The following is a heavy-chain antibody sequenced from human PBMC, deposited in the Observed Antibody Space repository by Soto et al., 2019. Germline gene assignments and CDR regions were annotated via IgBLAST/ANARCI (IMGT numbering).Heavy chain of an antibody. CDR2: IYYSGST. V-gene: IGHV4-59*01. CDR3: ARERRGCSTTSCYSYGLDV. D-gene: IGHD2-2*01. J-gene: IGHJ6*02. CDR1: GGSIISFY. Sequence: SETLSLTCTVSGGSIISFYWSWIRQPPGEGLEWIGYIYYSGSTDYNPSLKSRVTISVDTSKKQFSLNLRSVTAADSALYYCARERRGCSTTSCYSYGLDVWGQGTTVTVSS.